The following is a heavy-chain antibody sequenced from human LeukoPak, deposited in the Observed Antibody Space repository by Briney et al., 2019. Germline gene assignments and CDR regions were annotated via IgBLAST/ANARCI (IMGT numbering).Heavy chain of an antibody. J-gene: IGHJ4*02. Sequence: GGSLRLSCAASGFTFSSYWMHWVRQAPGKGLVWVSRINSDGSSTSYADSVKGRFTISRDNAKNTLYLQMNSLRAEDTAVYYCARSPRWLQGVFDCWGQGTLVTVSS. CDR1: GFTFSSYW. V-gene: IGHV3-74*01. CDR3: ARSPRWLQGVFDC. D-gene: IGHD5-24*01. CDR2: INSDGSST.